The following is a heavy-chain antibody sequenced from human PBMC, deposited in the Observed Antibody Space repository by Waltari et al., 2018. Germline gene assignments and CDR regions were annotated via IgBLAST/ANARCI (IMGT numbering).Heavy chain of an antibody. CDR3: VRGAGWLLES. D-gene: IGHD2-21*01. CDR2: IKQDGSEE. Sequence: EVNLVESGGGLVQPGGSLRLSCAASGFSLRDFWMPWARQAPGKGPEWVATIKQDGSEEYYVDSVKGRFTISRDNAKNSLYLQMNSLRLEDTAVYYCVRGAGWLLESWGQGTLATVSS. J-gene: IGHJ4*02. V-gene: IGHV3-7*04. CDR1: GFSLRDFW.